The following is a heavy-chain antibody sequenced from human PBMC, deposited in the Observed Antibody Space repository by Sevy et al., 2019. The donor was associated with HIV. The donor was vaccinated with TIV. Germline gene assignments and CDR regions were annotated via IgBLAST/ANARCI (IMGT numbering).Heavy chain of an antibody. D-gene: IGHD3-9*01. Sequence: SETLSLTCTVSGYSISSAYSWGWIRQPPGKGLEWIANIYHDGSTYYNPSLNSRVTISIDTSKNQFSLKLSSVTAADTAVYYCSSFGRLIIINVHTFELWGQGTMVTVSS. CDR3: SSFGRLIIINVHTFEL. V-gene: IGHV4-38-2*02. J-gene: IGHJ3*01. CDR1: GYSISSAYS. CDR2: IYHDGST.